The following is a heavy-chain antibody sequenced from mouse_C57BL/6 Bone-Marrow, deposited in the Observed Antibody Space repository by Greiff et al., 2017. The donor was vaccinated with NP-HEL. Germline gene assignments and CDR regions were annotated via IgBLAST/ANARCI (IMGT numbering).Heavy chain of an antibody. CDR3: TTGLLYGGFAY. Sequence: DVQLQESGAELVRPGASVKLSCTASGFNIKDDYMHWVKQRPEQGLEWIGWIDPENGDTEYASKFQGKATITADTSSNTAYLQLSSLTSEDTAVYYCTTGLLYGGFAYWGQGTLVTVS. D-gene: IGHD2-12*01. J-gene: IGHJ3*01. CDR2: IDPENGDT. CDR1: GFNIKDDY. V-gene: IGHV14-4*01.